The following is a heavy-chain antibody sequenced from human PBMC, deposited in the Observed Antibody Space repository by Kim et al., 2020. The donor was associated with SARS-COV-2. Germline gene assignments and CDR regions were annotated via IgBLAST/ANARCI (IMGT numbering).Heavy chain of an antibody. Sequence: ASVKVSCKASGYTFTGYYMHWVRQAPGQGLEWMGRINPNSGGTNYAQKFQGRVTMTRDTSISTAYMELSRLRSDDTAVYYCARFTAARMSAFDIWGQGTMVTVSS. CDR3: ARFTAARMSAFDI. CDR1: GYTFTGYY. CDR2: INPNSGGT. J-gene: IGHJ3*02. V-gene: IGHV1-2*06. D-gene: IGHD6-6*01.